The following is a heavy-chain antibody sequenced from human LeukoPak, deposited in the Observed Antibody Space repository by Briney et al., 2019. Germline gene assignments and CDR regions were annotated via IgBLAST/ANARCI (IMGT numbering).Heavy chain of an antibody. V-gene: IGHV1-8*03. CDR1: GYTFTSYD. J-gene: IGHJ6*03. D-gene: IGHD3-16*02. CDR3: ARGLMITFGGVIEDYYYYMDV. CDR2: MNPNSGNT. Sequence: ASVKVSCKASGYTFTSYDINWVRQATGQGLEWMGWMNPNSGNTGYAQKFQGRVTITRNTSISTAYMELSSLRSEDTAVYYCARGLMITFGGVIEDYYYYMDVWGKGTTVTVSS.